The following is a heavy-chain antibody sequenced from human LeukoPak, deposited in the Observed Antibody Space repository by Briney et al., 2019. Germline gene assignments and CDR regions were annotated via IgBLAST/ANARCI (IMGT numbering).Heavy chain of an antibody. CDR2: SRNKVNSYTT. CDR1: GFTFSSYV. CDR3: ARDLGS. Sequence: GRSLRLSCAASGFTFSSYVMHWVRQAPGKGLEWVGRSRNKVNSYTTEYAASVKGRFTISRDDSKNALYLQMNSLKIEDTAVYYCARDLGSWGQGTLVTVSS. J-gene: IGHJ5*02. V-gene: IGHV3-72*01. D-gene: IGHD3-16*01.